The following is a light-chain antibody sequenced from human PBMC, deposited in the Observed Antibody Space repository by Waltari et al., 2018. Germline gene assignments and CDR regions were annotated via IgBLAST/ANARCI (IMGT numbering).Light chain of an antibody. J-gene: IGLJ3*02. CDR3: QAWDSNVNWV. V-gene: IGLV3-1*01. Sequence: YDLTQPPSVSVSPGQAASITCPGDNLGNKYVCWYQQKPGQSPLLLIYQDTKRPSGIPARFSGSVSGNTVTLTISATQALDEADYYCQAWDSNVNWVFGGGTKLTVL. CDR2: QDT. CDR1: NLGNKY.